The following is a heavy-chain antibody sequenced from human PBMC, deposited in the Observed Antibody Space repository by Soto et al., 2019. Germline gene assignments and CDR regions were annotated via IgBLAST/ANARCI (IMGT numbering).Heavy chain of an antibody. CDR2: ISASGGST. CDR1: GFIFSSYG. V-gene: IGHV3-23*01. CDR3: AKDHEGSSSWFYDS. J-gene: IGHJ4*02. Sequence: SLRLSCAASGFIFSSYGMSWVRQAPGKGLEWVSSISASGGSTYYADSVKGRFTISRDNSKNTLYLQMNSLRAEDTAVYYCAKDHEGSSSWFYDSWGQGTLVTVSS. D-gene: IGHD6-13*01.